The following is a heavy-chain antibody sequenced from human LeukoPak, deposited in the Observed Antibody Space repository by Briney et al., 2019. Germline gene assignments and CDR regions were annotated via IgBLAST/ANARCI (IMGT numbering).Heavy chain of an antibody. J-gene: IGHJ4*02. Sequence: GGSLRLSCAASGFTFSSYEMNWVRQAPGKGLEWVSSISSSSRYIYYADSLKGRFTISRDNAKNSLYLQMNSLRAEDTAVYYCASSRGGSSTDYWGQGTLVTVSS. CDR3: ASSRGGSSTDY. D-gene: IGHD6-6*01. V-gene: IGHV3-21*01. CDR1: GFTFSSYE. CDR2: ISSSSRYI.